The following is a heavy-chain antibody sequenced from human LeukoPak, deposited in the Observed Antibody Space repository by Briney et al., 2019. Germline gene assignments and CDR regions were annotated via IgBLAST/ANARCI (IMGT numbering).Heavy chain of an antibody. CDR2: IKQDGSEK. CDR1: GFTFSDYL. J-gene: IGHJ4*02. V-gene: IGHV3-7*01. Sequence: GGSPRLSCAASGFTFSDYLMSWVRQAPGKGLEWVANIKQDGSEKYYVDSVKGRFTISRDNAKNSLYLQMNSLRAEDTAVYYCARDHLGHSDYWGQGTLVTVSS. D-gene: IGHD7-27*01. CDR3: ARDHLGHSDY.